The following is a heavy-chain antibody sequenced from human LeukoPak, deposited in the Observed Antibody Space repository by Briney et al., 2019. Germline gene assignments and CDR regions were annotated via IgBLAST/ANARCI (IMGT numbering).Heavy chain of an antibody. CDR2: INHSGST. Sequence: SETLSLTCAVYGGSFSGYYWSWIRQPPGKGLEWIGEINHSGSTNYNPSLKSRVTISVDTSKNQFSLKLSSVTAADTAAYYCARVGDYYDSSGYYSPFDYWGQGTLVTVSS. CDR1: GGSFSGYY. D-gene: IGHD3-22*01. J-gene: IGHJ4*02. V-gene: IGHV4-34*01. CDR3: ARVGDYYDSSGYYSPFDY.